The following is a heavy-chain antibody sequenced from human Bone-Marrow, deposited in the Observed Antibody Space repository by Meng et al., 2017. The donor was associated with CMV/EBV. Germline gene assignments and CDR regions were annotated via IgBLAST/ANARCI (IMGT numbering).Heavy chain of an antibody. J-gene: IGHJ5*02. D-gene: IGHD3-22*01. CDR1: YT. CDR2: IIPILGIA. V-gene: IGHV1-69*02. Sequence: YTISWGRQAPGQGLGWMGRIIPILGIANYAQKFQGRVTITADKSTSTAYMELSSLRSEDTAVYYCARGPPAYYYDSSGYYSGNWFDPWGQGTLVTVSS. CDR3: ARGPPAYYYDSSGYYSGNWFDP.